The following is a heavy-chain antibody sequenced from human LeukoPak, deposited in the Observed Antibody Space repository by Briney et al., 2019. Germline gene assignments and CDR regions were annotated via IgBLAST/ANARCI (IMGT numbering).Heavy chain of an antibody. J-gene: IGHJ4*02. CDR1: GYTFTGYY. CDR3: ATALKYGGNSGYYFDY. D-gene: IGHD4-23*01. CDR2: INPNSGGT. V-gene: IGHV1-2*06. Sequence: ASVKVSCKASGYTFTGYYMHWVRQAPGQGLEWMGRINPNSGGTNYAQKFQGRVTMTRDTSISTAYMELGRLRSDGTAVYYCATALKYGGNSGYYFDYWGQGTLVTVSS.